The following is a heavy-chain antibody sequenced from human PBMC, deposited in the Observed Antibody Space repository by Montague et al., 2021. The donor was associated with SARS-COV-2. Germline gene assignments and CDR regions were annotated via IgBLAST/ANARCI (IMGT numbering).Heavy chain of an antibody. V-gene: IGHV4-39*01. Sequence: SETLSLTCIVSGGSISSNTYYWGWIRQAPGKGLEWIGGIHYSGSSTHYYPSLKSRVTISVDTSKNQFSLKLSSVTAADTAVYYCASPGVYYDSSGLLGFDYWGQGTLVTVSS. J-gene: IGHJ4*02. CDR1: GGSISSNTYY. CDR2: IHYSGSST. CDR3: ASPGVYYDSSGLLGFDY. D-gene: IGHD3-22*01.